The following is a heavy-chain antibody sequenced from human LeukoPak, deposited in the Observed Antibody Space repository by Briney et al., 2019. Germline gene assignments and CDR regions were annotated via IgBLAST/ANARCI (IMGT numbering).Heavy chain of an antibody. V-gene: IGHV4-59*01. CDR3: ARARPLGYCTNGVCYRGAFDI. CDR2: IYYSGST. D-gene: IGHD2-8*01. J-gene: IGHJ3*02. CDR1: GGSISSYY. Sequence: SETPSLTCTVSGGSISSYYWSWIRQPLGKGLEWIGYIYYSGSTNYNPSLKSRVTISVDTSKNQFSLKLSSVTAADTAVYYCARARPLGYCTNGVCYRGAFDIWGQGTMVTVSS.